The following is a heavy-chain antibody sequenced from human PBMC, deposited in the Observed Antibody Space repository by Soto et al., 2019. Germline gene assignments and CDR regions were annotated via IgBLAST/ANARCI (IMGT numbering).Heavy chain of an antibody. CDR3: ARDRQLDPYDAFGI. CDR2: IWYDGSNK. CDR1: GFTFSSYG. Sequence: QVQLVESGGGVVQPGRSLRLSCAASGFTFSSYGMHWVRQAPGKGLEWVAVIWYDGSNKYYADSVKGRFTISRDNSKNTLYLQMNSLRAEDKPVYYCARDRQLDPYDAFGIWGQGKMVTVSS. V-gene: IGHV3-33*01. J-gene: IGHJ3*02. D-gene: IGHD6-13*01.